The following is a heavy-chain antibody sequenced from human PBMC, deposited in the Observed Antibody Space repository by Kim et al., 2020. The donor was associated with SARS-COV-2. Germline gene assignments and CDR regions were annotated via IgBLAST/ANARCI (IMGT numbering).Heavy chain of an antibody. V-gene: IGHV4-34*01. D-gene: IGHD6-13*01. J-gene: IGHJ4*02. Sequence: SETLSLTCAVYGGSFSGYYWSWIRQPPGKGLEWIGEINHSGSTNYNPSLKSRVTISVDTSKNQFSLKLSSVTAADTAVYYCAREGPKPTGYSSSWDYWGQGTLVTVSS. CDR3: AREGPKPTGYSSSWDY. CDR1: GGSFSGYY. CDR2: INHSGST.